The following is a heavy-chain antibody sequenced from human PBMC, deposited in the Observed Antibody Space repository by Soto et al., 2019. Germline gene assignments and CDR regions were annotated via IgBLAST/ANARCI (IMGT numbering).Heavy chain of an antibody. Sequence: GGSLRLSCAASGFTVSSNYMSWVRQAPGKGLEWVSVIYSGGSTYYADSVKGRFTISRDNSKNTLYLQMNSLRAEDTAVYYCAIPPLGLVPADNWFDPWGQGTLVTVSS. CDR3: AIPPLGLVPADNWFDP. CDR2: IYSGGST. J-gene: IGHJ5*02. D-gene: IGHD2-2*01. CDR1: GFTVSSNY. V-gene: IGHV3-66*01.